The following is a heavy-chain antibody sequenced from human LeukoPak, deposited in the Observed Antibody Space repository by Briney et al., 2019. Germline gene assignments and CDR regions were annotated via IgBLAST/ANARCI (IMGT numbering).Heavy chain of an antibody. J-gene: IGHJ4*02. D-gene: IGHD7-27*01. Sequence: PSDTLSLTCAVSGGSISSSNWWSWVRPPPGEGLEWIGEIYHSGSTNYNPSLKSRVTISADKSMNQFSLKLSSVTAADTAVYYCARGTNWGHKFDYWGQGTLVTVSS. CDR2: IYHSGST. CDR1: GGSISSSNW. CDR3: ARGTNWGHKFDY. V-gene: IGHV4-4*02.